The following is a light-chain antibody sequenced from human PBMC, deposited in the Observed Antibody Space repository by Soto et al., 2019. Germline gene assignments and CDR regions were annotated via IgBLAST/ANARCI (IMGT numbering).Light chain of an antibody. CDR3: AAWDDTLSGRL. J-gene: IGLJ3*02. Sequence: QSVLTQPPSASGTPGQRVTISCSGGSSNIANNYVYWYQQVPGTAPKLVIYNDIQRPSGVPDRFSGSKSGSSASLAITGLRSEEEADYYCAAWDDTLSGRLFGGGTKLTVL. V-gene: IGLV1-47*02. CDR1: SSNIANNY. CDR2: NDI.